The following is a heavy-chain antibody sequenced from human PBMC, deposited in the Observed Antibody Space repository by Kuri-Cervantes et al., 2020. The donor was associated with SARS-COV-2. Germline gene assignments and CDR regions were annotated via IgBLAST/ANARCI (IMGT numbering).Heavy chain of an antibody. J-gene: IGHJ4*02. CDR2: MYHSGST. D-gene: IGHD7-27*01. CDR3: VRREAGEMVY. V-gene: IGHV4-38-2*01. CDR1: GYPISSGYY. Sequence: SETLSLTCAVSGYPISSGYYWGWIRQPPVKGLEWIGSMYHSGSTYYNLSLKSRVTISVDTSKDQFSLKLSSVTAADTAVYYCVRREAGEMVYWGQGTLVTVSS.